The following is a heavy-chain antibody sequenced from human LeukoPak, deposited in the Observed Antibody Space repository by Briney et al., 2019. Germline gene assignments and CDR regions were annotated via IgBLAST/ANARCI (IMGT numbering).Heavy chain of an antibody. V-gene: IGHV5-51*01. CDR1: GYSFTSYW. CDR3: ARRDGYNMGAFDI. J-gene: IGHJ3*02. CDR2: MYPGDSDT. Sequence: GESLKISCKGSGYSFTSYWIGWVRQMPGKGLEWMGIMYPGDSDTRYSPSFQGQFTISADKSISTAYLQWSSLKASDTAMYYCARRDGYNMGAFDIWGQGTMVTVSS. D-gene: IGHD5-24*01.